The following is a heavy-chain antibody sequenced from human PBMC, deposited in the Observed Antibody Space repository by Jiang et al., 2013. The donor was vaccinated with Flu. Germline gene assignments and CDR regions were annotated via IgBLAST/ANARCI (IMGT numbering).Heavy chain of an antibody. V-gene: IGHV4-59*01. CDR3: ARDPDSYGATYFDY. D-gene: IGHD4/OR15-4a*01. Sequence: LKSRVTISVDTSKNQFSLKLSSVTAADTAVYYCARDPDSYGATYFDYWGQGTLVTVSS. J-gene: IGHJ4*02.